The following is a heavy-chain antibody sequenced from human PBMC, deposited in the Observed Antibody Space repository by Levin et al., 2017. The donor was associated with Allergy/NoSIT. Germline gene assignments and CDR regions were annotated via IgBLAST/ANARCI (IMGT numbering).Heavy chain of an antibody. CDR2: INPNSGGT. V-gene: IGHV1-2*02. Sequence: VASVKVSCKASGYTFTGYYMHWVRQAPGQGLEWMGWINPNSGGTNYAQKFQGRVTMTRDTSISTAYMELSRLRSDDTAVYYCAREWGEDIVVVVAASSAFDIWGQGTMVTVSS. J-gene: IGHJ3*02. D-gene: IGHD2-15*01. CDR1: GYTFTGYY. CDR3: AREWGEDIVVVVAASSAFDI.